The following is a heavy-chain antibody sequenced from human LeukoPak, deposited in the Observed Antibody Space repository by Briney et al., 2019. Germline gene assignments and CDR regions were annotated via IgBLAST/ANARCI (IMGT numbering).Heavy chain of an antibody. Sequence: ASVKVSCKASGYTFTSYYMHWVRQAPGQGLEWMGIINPSGGSTSYAQKFQGRVTMTRDTSTSTVYMDLSSLRSEDTAVYYCARAISPDFWSGYYAGRWFDPWAREPWSPSPQ. CDR2: INPSGGST. CDR1: GYTFTSYY. CDR3: ARAISPDFWSGYYAGRWFDP. D-gene: IGHD3-3*01. V-gene: IGHV1-46*01. J-gene: IGHJ5*02.